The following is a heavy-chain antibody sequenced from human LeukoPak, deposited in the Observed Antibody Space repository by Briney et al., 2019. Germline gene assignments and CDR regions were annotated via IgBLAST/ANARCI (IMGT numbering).Heavy chain of an antibody. CDR1: GFTFSSYS. CDR3: ARDLAVADDY. V-gene: IGHV3-21*01. CDR2: ISSSSSYI. D-gene: IGHD6-19*01. J-gene: IGHJ4*02. Sequence: GGSLRLSCAASGFTFSSYSMNWARQAPGKGLEWVSSISSSSSYIYYADSVKGRFTISRDNAKNSLYLQMNSLRAEDTAVYYCARDLAVADDYWGQGTLVTVSS.